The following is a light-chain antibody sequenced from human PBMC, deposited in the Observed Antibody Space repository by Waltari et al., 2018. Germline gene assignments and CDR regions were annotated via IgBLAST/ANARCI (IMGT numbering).Light chain of an antibody. CDR3: AAWDDSLSGPV. Sequence: QSVLTQPPSASETPGQRVTISCSGRSSNIGSNYVYWYQQLPGTAPKLLIYRNNQRPSGVPDRFSGSKSGTSASLAISGLRSEDEADYYCAAWDDSLSGPVFGGGTKLTVL. CDR2: RNN. CDR1: SSNIGSNY. J-gene: IGLJ2*01. V-gene: IGLV1-47*01.